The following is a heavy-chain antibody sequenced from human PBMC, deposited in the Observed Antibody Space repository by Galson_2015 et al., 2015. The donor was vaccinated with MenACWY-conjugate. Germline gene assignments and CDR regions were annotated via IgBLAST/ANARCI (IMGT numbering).Heavy chain of an antibody. CDR1: GYTFTTYG. CDR3: ARDVNWGSEY. CDR2: INTYSGNP. J-gene: IGHJ4*02. Sequence: SVKVSCKASGYTFTTYGVNWVRQAPGQGLEWMGWINTYSGNPTYAQGFTGRFAFSLDTSVSTAYLQISSLKAEDTAVYYCARDVNWGSEYWGQGTLVTVSS. V-gene: IGHV7-4-1*02. D-gene: IGHD7-27*01.